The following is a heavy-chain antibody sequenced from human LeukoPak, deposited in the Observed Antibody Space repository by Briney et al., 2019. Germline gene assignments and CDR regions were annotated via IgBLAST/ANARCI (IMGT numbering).Heavy chain of an antibody. J-gene: IGHJ4*02. CDR3: TRLADSSGWYGGFDY. D-gene: IGHD6-19*01. Sequence: GGSLRLSCAASGFTFSNSAMSWVRQPPGKGLEWVSTISVNGGTTYYADSVKGRFTISRDNSQNTVYLQMNSLKTEDTAVYYCTRLADSSGWYGGFDYWGQGTLVTVSS. CDR1: GFTFSNSA. V-gene: IGHV3-23*01. CDR2: ISVNGGTT.